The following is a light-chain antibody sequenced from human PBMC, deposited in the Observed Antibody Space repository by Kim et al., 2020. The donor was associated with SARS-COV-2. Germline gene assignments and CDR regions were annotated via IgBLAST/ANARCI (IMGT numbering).Light chain of an antibody. CDR2: GAS. CDR3: QQYGSLWT. Sequence: EIVLTQSPGTLSLSPGERATLSCRASQSVSNNFLAWYQQKPGQAPRLLIYGASSRATGIPDRFSGSVSGTDFTLTVSRLEPEDFAVYYCQQYGSLWTFGQGTKVDIK. J-gene: IGKJ1*01. CDR1: QSVSNNF. V-gene: IGKV3-20*01.